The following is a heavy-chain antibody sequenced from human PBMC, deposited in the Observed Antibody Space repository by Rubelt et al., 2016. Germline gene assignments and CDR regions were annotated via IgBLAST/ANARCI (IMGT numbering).Heavy chain of an antibody. J-gene: IGHJ4*02. CDR3: AGLQSVDYFDY. CDR2: LSGRGGST. V-gene: IGHV3-23*01. D-gene: IGHD6-19*01. Sequence: EVQLLESGGGLVQPGGSLRLSCAASGFTFSSYAMNWVRQAPGKGLDWVSSLSGRGGSTYYADSVKGRFTISRDNSKNTLFLQMNSLRAEDTAVYYCAGLQSVDYFDYWGQGTLVTVSS. CDR1: GFTFSSYA.